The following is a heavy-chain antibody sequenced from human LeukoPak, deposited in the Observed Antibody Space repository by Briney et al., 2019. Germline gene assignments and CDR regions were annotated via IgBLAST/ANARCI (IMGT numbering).Heavy chain of an antibody. D-gene: IGHD3-10*01. CDR2: IIPIFGTA. CDR3: ARDRSGSEGFDY. J-gene: IGHJ4*02. V-gene: IGHV1-69*01. CDR1: GGTFSSYA. Sequence: SVKVSCKASGGTFSSYAISWVRQAPGQGLEWMGGIIPIFGTANYAQKFQGRVTITADESTSTAYMELSSLRSEDTAVYYCARDRSGSEGFDYWGQGTLVTVSS.